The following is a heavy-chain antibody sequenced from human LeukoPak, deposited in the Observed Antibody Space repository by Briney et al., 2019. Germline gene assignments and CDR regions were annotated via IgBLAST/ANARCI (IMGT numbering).Heavy chain of an antibody. Sequence: GGSLRLSCAASGFTFSNYGMHWVRQAPGKGLEWVAVISYDGSNKYYADSVKGRFTISIDNSKNTLYLQMNSLRAEDTAVYYCAKDGGTGRIAATGADYWGQGTLVTVSS. CDR2: ISYDGSNK. CDR3: AKDGGTGRIAATGADY. CDR1: GFTFSNYG. D-gene: IGHD6-13*01. J-gene: IGHJ4*02. V-gene: IGHV3-30*18.